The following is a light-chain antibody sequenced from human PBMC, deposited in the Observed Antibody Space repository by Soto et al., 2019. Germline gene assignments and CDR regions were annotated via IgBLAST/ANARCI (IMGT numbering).Light chain of an antibody. Sequence: EIVLTQSPGTLSLSPGDRATLSCRASQSVGRDYLAWFQHKGGQAPRLLVHGASNRATGIPYRFSGSGSGTDFTLIISRLEPEDFAVYYCHQYATDPLTFGGGTKVEI. CDR3: HQYATDPLT. CDR1: QSVGRDY. J-gene: IGKJ4*01. V-gene: IGKV3-20*01. CDR2: GAS.